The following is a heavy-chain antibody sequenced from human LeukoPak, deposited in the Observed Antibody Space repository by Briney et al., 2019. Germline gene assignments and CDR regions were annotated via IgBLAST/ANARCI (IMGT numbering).Heavy chain of an antibody. Sequence: ASVKVSCKASGYTFTSYAMNWVRQAPGQGLEWMGWINTNTGSPTYAQAFTGRSVFSLDTSVSTAYLQISSLKTEDTAVYYCACYDCGDYWGQGTLVTVSS. CDR3: ACYDCGDY. CDR1: GYTFTSYA. D-gene: IGHD2-2*01. CDR2: INTNTGSP. V-gene: IGHV7-4-1*02. J-gene: IGHJ4*02.